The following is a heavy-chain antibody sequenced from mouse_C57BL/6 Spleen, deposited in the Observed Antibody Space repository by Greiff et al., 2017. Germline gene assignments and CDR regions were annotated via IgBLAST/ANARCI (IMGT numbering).Heavy chain of an antibody. V-gene: IGHV1-50*01. CDR3: ARWGTTVVSYYAMDY. CDR1: GYTFTSYW. J-gene: IGHJ4*01. D-gene: IGHD1-1*01. CDR2: IDPSDSYT. Sequence: QVQLQQSGAELVKPGASVKLSCKASGYTFTSYWMQWVKQRPGQGLEWIGEIDPSDSYTNYNQKFKGKATLTVDTSSSTAYMQLSSLTSEDSAVYYCARWGTTVVSYYAMDYWGQGTSVTVAS.